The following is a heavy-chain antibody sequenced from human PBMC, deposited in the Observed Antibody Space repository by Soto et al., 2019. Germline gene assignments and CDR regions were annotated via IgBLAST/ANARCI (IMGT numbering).Heavy chain of an antibody. CDR2: MNPNSGNT. V-gene: IGHV1-8*01. CDR1: GYTFTSYD. D-gene: IGHD2-8*01. CDR3: ARKWPRKGNWFDP. Sequence: GASVKVSCKASGYTFTSYDINWVRQATGQGLEWMGWMNPNSGNTGYAQKFQGRVTMTRNTSISTAYMELSSLRSEDTAVYYCARKWPRKGNWFDPWGQGTLVTVSS. J-gene: IGHJ5*02.